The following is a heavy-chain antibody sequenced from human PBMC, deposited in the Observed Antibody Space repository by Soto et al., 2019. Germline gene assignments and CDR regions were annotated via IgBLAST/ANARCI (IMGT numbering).Heavy chain of an antibody. J-gene: IGHJ4*02. Sequence: QLQLQESGPGLVKPSETLSLTCTVSGGSISSSSYYWGWIRQPPGKGLEWIGSIYYSGSTYYNPSLKRRVTIAVDTSKNQFSLKLSSVTAADTAVYYCARSQSSSWYGLWGEGTLFTVSS. D-gene: IGHD6-13*01. CDR3: ARSQSSSWYGL. CDR2: IYYSGST. CDR1: GGSISSSSYY. V-gene: IGHV4-39*01.